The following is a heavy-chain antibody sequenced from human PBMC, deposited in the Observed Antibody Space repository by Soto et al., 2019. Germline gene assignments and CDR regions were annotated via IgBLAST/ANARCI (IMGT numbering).Heavy chain of an antibody. D-gene: IGHD4-17*01. CDR2: INPNSGGT. J-gene: IGHJ6*02. CDR3: ARPAATVIFYSGMDV. Sequence: ASVKVSCKASGYTFTCYYMHWVRQAPGQGLEWMGWINPNSGGTNYAQKFQGRVTMTRDTSISTAYMELSSLRADDTAVYYCARPAATVIFYSGMDVWGQGTTVTVSS. CDR1: GYTFTCYY. V-gene: IGHV1-2*02.